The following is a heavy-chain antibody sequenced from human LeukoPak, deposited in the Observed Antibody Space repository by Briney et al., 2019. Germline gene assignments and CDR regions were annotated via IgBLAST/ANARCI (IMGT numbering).Heavy chain of an antibody. D-gene: IGHD1-26*01. J-gene: IGHJ5*02. CDR1: GGSISSYY. CDR2: IYYSGST. Sequence: PSETLSLTCTVSGGSISSYYWSRIRQPPGKGLEWIGYIYYSGSTNYNPSLKSRVTISVDTSKNQFSLKLSSVTAADTAVYYCARDGDSGSSAWFDPWGQGTLVTVSS. CDR3: ARDGDSGSSAWFDP. V-gene: IGHV4-59*08.